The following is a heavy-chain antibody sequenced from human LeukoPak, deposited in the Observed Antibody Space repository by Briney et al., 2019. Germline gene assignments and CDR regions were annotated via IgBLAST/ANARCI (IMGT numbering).Heavy chain of an antibody. J-gene: IGHJ5*02. D-gene: IGHD3-16*01. V-gene: IGHV1-24*01. CDR1: GYTLTELS. CDR3: ATVLGSGWFDP. CDR2: FDSEDGET. Sequence: ASVKVSCKVSGYTLTELSMHWVGQAPGKGREWMGGFDSEDGETIYAQKFQGRVPMTEHTSTDTAYMELSSLRSEDPCVYYCATVLGSGWFDPWGQGTLVTVSS.